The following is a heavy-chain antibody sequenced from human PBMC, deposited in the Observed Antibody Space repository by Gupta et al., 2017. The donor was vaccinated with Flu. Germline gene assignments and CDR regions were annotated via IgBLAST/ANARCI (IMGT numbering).Heavy chain of an antibody. V-gene: IGHV1-2*02. CDR3: ASQSQLCSDVSCYSIALSDAMDV. Sequence: QVPLVQSGAEVKKPGASLKVVCETSGYTFSGYYLHWVRQAPGQGLEWMGWINPDSGATKYAQNFKGRVARTRDTAKTTLYMELSGLKSDDKAVYYCASQSQLCSDVSCYSIALSDAMDVWGQGTAVTVS. CDR1: GYTFSGYY. D-gene: IGHD2-15*01. CDR2: INPDSGAT. J-gene: IGHJ6*01.